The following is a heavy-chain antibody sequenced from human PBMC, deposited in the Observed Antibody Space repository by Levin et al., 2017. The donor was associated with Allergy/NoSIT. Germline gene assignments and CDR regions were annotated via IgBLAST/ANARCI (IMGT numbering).Heavy chain of an antibody. CDR2: IYYSGST. Sequence: SQTLSLTCTVSGGSISSSSYYWGWIRQPPGKGLEWIGSIYYSGSTYYNPSLKSRVTISVDTSKNQFSLKLSSVTAADTAVYYCALQLWFGANYYYYYMDVWGKGTTVTVSS. CDR3: ALQLWFGANYYYYYMDV. V-gene: IGHV4-39*01. CDR1: GGSISSSSYY. D-gene: IGHD5-18*01. J-gene: IGHJ6*03.